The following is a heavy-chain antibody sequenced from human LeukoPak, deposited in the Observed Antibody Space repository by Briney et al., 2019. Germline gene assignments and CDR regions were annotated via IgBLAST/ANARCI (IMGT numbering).Heavy chain of an antibody. CDR3: AKAYCSGGSCYLWGPFDY. V-gene: IGHV3-23*01. J-gene: IGHJ4*02. CDR2: ISGSGGST. D-gene: IGHD2-15*01. Sequence: GGSLRLSCAAPGFTFSSYAMSWVRHAPGKGLEWVSAISGSGGSTYYADSVKGRFTISRDNCKNTLYLQMNSLRAEDTAVDYCAKAYCSGGSCYLWGPFDYWGQGTLVAVSS. CDR1: GFTFSSYA.